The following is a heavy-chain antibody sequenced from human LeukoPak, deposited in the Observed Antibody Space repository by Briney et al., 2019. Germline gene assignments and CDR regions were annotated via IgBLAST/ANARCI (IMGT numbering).Heavy chain of an antibody. V-gene: IGHV4-34*01. CDR1: GGSFSGYY. CDR2: TNHSGST. Sequence: SETLSLTCAVYGGSFSGYYWSWIRQPPGKGLEWIGETNHSGSTNYNPSLKSRVTISVDTSKNQFSLKLSSVTAADTAVYYCARGDYSPGFDPWGQGTLVTVSS. J-gene: IGHJ5*02. CDR3: ARGDYSPGFDP. D-gene: IGHD3-10*01.